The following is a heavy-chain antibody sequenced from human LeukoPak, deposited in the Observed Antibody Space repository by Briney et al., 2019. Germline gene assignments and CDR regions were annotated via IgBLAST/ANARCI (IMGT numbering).Heavy chain of an antibody. Sequence: LSLTCTVSGGSISSSSYYMSWIRQAPGKGLEWVSDINNSGTIINYADSVKGRFTISRDNAKNSLYLQMNSLRAEDTAVYYCARGVYPPVDWGQGTLVTVSS. CDR2: INNSGTII. J-gene: IGHJ4*02. CDR3: ARGVYPPVD. D-gene: IGHD6-6*01. CDR1: GGSISSSSYY. V-gene: IGHV3-11*01.